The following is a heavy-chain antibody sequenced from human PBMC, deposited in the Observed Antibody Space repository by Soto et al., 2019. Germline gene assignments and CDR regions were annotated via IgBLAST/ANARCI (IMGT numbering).Heavy chain of an antibody. D-gene: IGHD2-2*01. Sequence: SVKVSCKASGGTFSSYAISWVRQAPGQGLEWMGGIIPIFGTANYAQKFQGRVTITADESTSTAYMELSSLRSEDTAVYYCASSSRYCSSTSCYSWFDPWGQGTLVTVSS. CDR3: ASSSRYCSSTSCYSWFDP. CDR2: IIPIFGTA. V-gene: IGHV1-69*13. J-gene: IGHJ5*02. CDR1: GGTFSSYA.